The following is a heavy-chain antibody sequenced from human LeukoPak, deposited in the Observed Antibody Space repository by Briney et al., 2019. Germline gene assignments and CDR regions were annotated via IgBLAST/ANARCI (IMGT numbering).Heavy chain of an antibody. J-gene: IGHJ4*02. CDR1: GFTFEDFS. CDR3: AKDSFVATTSYLDS. V-gene: IGHV3-43*01. D-gene: IGHD1-26*01. CDR2: IDWDGGIT. Sequence: GGSLRLSCAASGFTFEDFSMHWVRQVPGKGLEWISLIDWDGGITYYADSVKGRFTVSRDNSKSSLYLHLNSLTPEDTAFYYCAKDSFVATTSYLDSWGQGTLVTVSS.